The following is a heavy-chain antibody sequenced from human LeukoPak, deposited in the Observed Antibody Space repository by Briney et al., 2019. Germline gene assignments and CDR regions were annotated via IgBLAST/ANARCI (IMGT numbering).Heavy chain of an antibody. CDR3: ATYIVKSMDV. D-gene: IGHD2/OR15-2a*01. V-gene: IGHV3-48*03. J-gene: IGHJ6*03. CDR1: GFTFSSYE. CDR2: ISSSGSTI. Sequence: PGGSLRLSCAASGFTFSSYEMNWVRQAPGKGLEWVSYISSSGSTIYYADSVKGRFTISRDNAKNSLYLQMNSLRAEDTAVYYCATYIVKSMDVWGKGTTVTISS.